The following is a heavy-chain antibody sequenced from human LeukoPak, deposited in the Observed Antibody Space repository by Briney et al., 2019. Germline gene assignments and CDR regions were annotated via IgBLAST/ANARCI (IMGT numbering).Heavy chain of an antibody. CDR1: GFNFRTYA. V-gene: IGHV3-23*01. CDR2: ISGSDPGT. CDR3: AKDGQYYYDSSGASDY. Sequence: GGSLRLSCAASGFNFRTYAMSWVRQAPGKGLEWVSAISGSDPGTYHADSVKGRFTISRDNSKNMLFLQMDRLRLEDTAIYYCAKDGQYYYDSSGASDYWGQGTLVTVSS. D-gene: IGHD3-22*01. J-gene: IGHJ4*02.